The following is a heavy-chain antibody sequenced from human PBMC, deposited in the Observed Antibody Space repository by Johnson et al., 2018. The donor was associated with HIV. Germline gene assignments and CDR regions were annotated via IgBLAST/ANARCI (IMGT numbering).Heavy chain of an antibody. V-gene: IGHV3-30*02. J-gene: IGHJ3*02. CDR2: IRYDGSNK. CDR1: GFTFSSDG. D-gene: IGHD1-26*01. Sequence: QVQLVESGGGVVRPGGSLRLSCAASGFTFSSDGMHWVRQAPGKGLEWVAFIRYDGSNKYYADLVKGRFTIPRDNSKNTLYLQMNSLRAEDTAVYYCARLEELLRAFDIWGQGTMVTVSS. CDR3: ARLEELLRAFDI.